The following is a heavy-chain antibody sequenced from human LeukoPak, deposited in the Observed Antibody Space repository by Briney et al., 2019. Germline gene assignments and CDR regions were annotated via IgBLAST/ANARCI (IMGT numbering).Heavy chain of an antibody. CDR3: ARAARTVGAYYYDSSGYRNPPDY. Sequence: SETLSLTCTVSGGSISSYYWSWIRQPPGKGLEWIGYIYYSGSTNYNPSLKSRVTISVDTSKNQFSLKLSSVTAADTAVYYCARAARTVGAYYYDSSGYRNPPDYWGQGTLATVSS. V-gene: IGHV4-59*01. CDR1: GGSISSYY. D-gene: IGHD3-22*01. J-gene: IGHJ4*02. CDR2: IYYSGST.